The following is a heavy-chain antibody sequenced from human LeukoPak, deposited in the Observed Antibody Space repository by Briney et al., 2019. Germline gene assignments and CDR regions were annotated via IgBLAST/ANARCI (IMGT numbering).Heavy chain of an antibody. CDR1: GFTFSSYW. CDR3: SRDRGIGYPSKWGGGLYSFDS. CDR2: IRSKEYGGTT. V-gene: IGHV3-49*04. Sequence: PGGSLRLSCAASGFTFSSYWMSWVRQAPGKGLEWVAFIRSKEYGGTTEYAASVKDRFTISRDDSRAIAYLQMNSLKTEDTDVYYCSRDRGIGYPSKWGGGLYSFDSWGQGTRVTVSS. J-gene: IGHJ4*02. D-gene: IGHD2-2*03.